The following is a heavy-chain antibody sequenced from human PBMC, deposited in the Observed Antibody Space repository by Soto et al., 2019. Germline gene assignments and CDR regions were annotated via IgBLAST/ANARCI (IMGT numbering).Heavy chain of an antibody. V-gene: IGHV1-69*06. CDR3: ARSRLYDDSSLNAFDI. CDR1: GGTFSSYA. D-gene: IGHD3-22*01. J-gene: IGHJ3*02. CDR2: IIPIFGTA. Sequence: QVQLVQSGAEVKKPGSSVKVSCKASGGTFSSYAMSWVRQAPGQGHEWMGGIIPIFGTANYAQKFQGRVTITADKSTCTAYIELSSLRSEDTAVYYCARSRLYDDSSLNAFDIWGQGTIVTVSS.